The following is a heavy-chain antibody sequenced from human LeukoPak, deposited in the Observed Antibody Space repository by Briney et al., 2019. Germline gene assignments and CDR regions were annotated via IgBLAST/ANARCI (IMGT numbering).Heavy chain of an antibody. CDR3: ARHTYSDYIVFNY. CDR2: INYSGST. CDR1: GGSISSYY. V-gene: IGHV4-59*08. Sequence: PSETLSLTCTVSGGSISSYYWSWIRQPPGKGLEWIGYINYSGSTNYNPSLKSRVTISTDTSKNQFSLKLSSVTAADTAVYYCARHTYSDYIVFNYWRQGTLVTVSS. J-gene: IGHJ4*02. D-gene: IGHD4-11*01.